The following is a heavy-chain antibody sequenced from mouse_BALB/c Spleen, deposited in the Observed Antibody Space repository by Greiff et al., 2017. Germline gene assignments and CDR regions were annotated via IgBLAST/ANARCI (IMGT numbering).Heavy chain of an antibody. V-gene: IGHV5-9-4*01. CDR2: ISSGGSYT. CDR1: GFTFSSYA. D-gene: IGHD2-3*01. Sequence: EVMLVESGGGLVKPGGSLKLSCAASGFTFSSYAMSWVRQSPEKRLEWVAEISSGGSYTYYPDTVTGRFTISRDNAKNTLYLEMSSLRSEDTAMYYCARDLDDGYYDAMDYWGQGTSVTVSS. CDR3: ARDLDDGYYDAMDY. J-gene: IGHJ4*01.